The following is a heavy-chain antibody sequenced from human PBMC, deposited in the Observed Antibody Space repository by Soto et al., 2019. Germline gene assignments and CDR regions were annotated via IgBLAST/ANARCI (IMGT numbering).Heavy chain of an antibody. CDR3: ARLPYEYSSGWYGGDAFDI. V-gene: IGHV4-39*01. CDR1: GGSIRSSRSY. Sequence: SETLSLTCTVSGGSIRSSRSYWGWIRQHPGKGLEWIGSIYYSGSTYYNPSLKSRVTISVDTSKNQFSLKLSSVTAADTAVYYCARLPYEYSSGWYGGDAFDIWGQGTMVT. D-gene: IGHD6-19*01. J-gene: IGHJ3*02. CDR2: IYYSGST.